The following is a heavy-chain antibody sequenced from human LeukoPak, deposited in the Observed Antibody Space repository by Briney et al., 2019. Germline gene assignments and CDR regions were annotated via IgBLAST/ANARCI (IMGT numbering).Heavy chain of an antibody. CDR3: ARDYPACGGDCYPHYYYYGMDV. D-gene: IGHD2-21*02. Sequence: GASVKVSCKASGYTFTGYYMHWVRQAPGQGLEWMGWINPNSGGTNYAQKFQGWVTMTRDTSISTAYMELSRLRSDDTAVYYCARDYPACGGDCYPHYYYYGMDVWGQGTTVTVSS. V-gene: IGHV1-2*04. J-gene: IGHJ6*02. CDR1: GYTFTGYY. CDR2: INPNSGGT.